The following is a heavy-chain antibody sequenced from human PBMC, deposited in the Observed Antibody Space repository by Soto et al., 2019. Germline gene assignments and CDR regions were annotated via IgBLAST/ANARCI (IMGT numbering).Heavy chain of an antibody. J-gene: IGHJ6*02. CDR3: ARECYGSGSYYLDGMDV. Sequence: QVQLVQSGAEVKKPGSSVKVSCKASGGTFSSYAISWVRQAPGQGLEWMGGIIPIFGTANYAQKFQGRVTITADKSTSTAYMELSSLRSEDTAVYYCARECYGSGSYYLDGMDVWGQGTTVTVSS. D-gene: IGHD3-10*01. CDR1: GGTFSSYA. CDR2: IIPIFGTA. V-gene: IGHV1-69*06.